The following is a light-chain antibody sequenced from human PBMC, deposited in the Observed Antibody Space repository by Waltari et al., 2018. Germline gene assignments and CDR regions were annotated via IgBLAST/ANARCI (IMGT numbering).Light chain of an antibody. CDR1: QSISWW. J-gene: IGKJ2*01. Sequence: DIQMTQSPSSLSASVGDTVTITCRASQSISWWLDWYQQKPGKAPKLLIYKASSLQVGVPSRFSGSGSETEFTLMISSLQPEDFASYFCLQYRNSPHIFGQGTKVEIK. CDR2: KAS. CDR3: LQYRNSPHI. V-gene: IGKV1-5*01.